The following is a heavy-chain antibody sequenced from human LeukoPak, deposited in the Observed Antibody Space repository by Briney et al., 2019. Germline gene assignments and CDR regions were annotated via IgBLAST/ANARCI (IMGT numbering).Heavy chain of an antibody. CDR3: ARAMVRGVIPY. CDR2: ISSSSSYI. D-gene: IGHD3-10*01. Sequence: GGSLRLSCAASGFTFSSYSMNWVRQAPGKGLEWVSSISSSSSYIYYADSVKGRFTISRDNSRNIMNPQTDSLRPEDTALYYCARAMVRGVIPYWGQGTLVTVSS. J-gene: IGHJ4*02. CDR1: GFTFSSYS. V-gene: IGHV3-21*01.